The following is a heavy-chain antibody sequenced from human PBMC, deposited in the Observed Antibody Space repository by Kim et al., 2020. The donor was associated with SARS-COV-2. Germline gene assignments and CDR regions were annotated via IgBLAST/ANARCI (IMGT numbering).Heavy chain of an antibody. J-gene: IGHJ3*02. D-gene: IGHD3-3*01. CDR2: ISYDGGEK. Sequence: GGSLRLSCAASGFTFSNYAMHWVRQAPGKGMEWEAFISYDGGEKYYADSVKGRITISRDNSRYTLYLQMSSLRAEETAVYYCATWSRRDGFDIWGQGTMVIISS. CDR1: GFTFSNYA. V-gene: IGHV3-30*04. CDR3: ATWSRRDGFDI.